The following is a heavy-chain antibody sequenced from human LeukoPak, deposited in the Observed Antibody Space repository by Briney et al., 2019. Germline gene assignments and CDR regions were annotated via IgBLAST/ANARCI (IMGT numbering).Heavy chain of an antibody. CDR3: ASGHMVRGVIRGYYFDY. J-gene: IGHJ4*02. D-gene: IGHD3-10*01. CDR1: GGTFSSYA. CDR2: IIPIFGTA. Sequence: SVKVSCKASGGTFSSYAISWVRQAPGQGLEWVGGIIPIFGTANYAQKFQGRVTITADKSTSTAYMELSSLRSEDTAVYYCASGHMVRGVIRGYYFDYWGQGTLVTVSS. V-gene: IGHV1-69*06.